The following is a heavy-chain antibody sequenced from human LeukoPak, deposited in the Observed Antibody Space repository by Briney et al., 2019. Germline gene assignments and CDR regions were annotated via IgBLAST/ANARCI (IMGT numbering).Heavy chain of an antibody. CDR2: IRPDGKEI. CDR1: GFTLSNYW. CDR3: ARVPATFALIDREYYFDY. J-gene: IGHJ4*02. D-gene: IGHD3-16*01. Sequence: GGSLRLSCVASGFTLSNYWMSWVRQTPGKGPEWVANIRPDGKEIYYVDSVKGRFTISRDNARNSLYLQMHSLRAEDTAVYYCARVPATFALIDREYYFDYWGQGTLVTVSS. V-gene: IGHV3-7*03.